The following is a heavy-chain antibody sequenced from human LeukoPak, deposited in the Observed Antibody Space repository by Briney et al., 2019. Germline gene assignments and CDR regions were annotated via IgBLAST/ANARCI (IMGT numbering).Heavy chain of an antibody. J-gene: IGHJ4*02. V-gene: IGHV3-23*01. CDR2: ISGSGGST. D-gene: IGHD1-26*01. CDR1: GFTFSSYA. CDR3: VKGRGGLAATPLDY. Sequence: PGGSLRLSCAASGFTFSSYAMSWVRQAPGKGLEWVSAISGSGGSTYYGDSVKGRFTISTDNSKNTVYLQMNSLRADDTAVYYCVKGRGGLAATPLDYWGQGTLVTVSS.